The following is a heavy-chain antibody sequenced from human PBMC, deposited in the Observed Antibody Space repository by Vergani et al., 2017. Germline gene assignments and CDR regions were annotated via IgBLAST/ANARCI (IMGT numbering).Heavy chain of an antibody. D-gene: IGHD5-24*01. CDR1: GFTFDDYA. CDR2: INSDGSST. Sequence: EVQLVESGGGLVQPGRSLRLSCAASGFTFDDYAMHWVRQAPGKGLEWVSRINSDGSSTSYADSVKGRFTISRDNAKNTLYLQMNSLRAEDTAVYYCASGRYRDGYRTWGQGTLVTVSS. V-gene: IGHV3-9*01. CDR3: ASGRYRDGYRT. J-gene: IGHJ5*02.